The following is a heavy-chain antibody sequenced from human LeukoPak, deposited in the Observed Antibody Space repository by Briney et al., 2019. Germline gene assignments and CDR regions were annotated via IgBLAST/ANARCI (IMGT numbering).Heavy chain of an antibody. CDR2: ISYDGSNK. D-gene: IGHD6-19*01. CDR1: GFTFSSYA. Sequence: PGRSLRLSCAASGFTFSSYAMHWVRQAPGKGLEWVAVISYDGSNKYYADSVKGRFTTSRDNSKNTLYLQMNSLRAEDTAVYYCARDLSLYSSGYYYYYGMDVWGQGTTVTVSS. J-gene: IGHJ6*02. CDR3: ARDLSLYSSGYYYYYGMDV. V-gene: IGHV3-30-3*01.